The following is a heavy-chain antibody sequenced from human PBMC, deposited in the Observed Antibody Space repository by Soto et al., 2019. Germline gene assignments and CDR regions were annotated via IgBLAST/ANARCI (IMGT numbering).Heavy chain of an antibody. Sequence: QVQVVQSGAEEKKPWASVKVSCKASGYTFINYAMHWVRQAPGQRLEWMGWINAGNGNTKYSQNFQGRVTITSDTSANTAYMELSSLRSDDTAVYYCARGGTGTTSYYYYGMDVWGQGTTVTVSS. CDR2: INAGNGNT. J-gene: IGHJ6*02. V-gene: IGHV1-3*05. CDR3: ARGGTGTTSYYYYGMDV. CDR1: GYTFINYA. D-gene: IGHD1-7*01.